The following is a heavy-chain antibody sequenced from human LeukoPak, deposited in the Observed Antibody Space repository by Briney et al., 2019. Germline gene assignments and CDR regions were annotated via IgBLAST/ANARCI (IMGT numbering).Heavy chain of an antibody. CDR1: GYTFTGYY. J-gene: IGHJ4*02. D-gene: IGHD6-13*01. Sequence: GASVKVSCTASGYTFTGYYMHWVRQAPGQGLEWMGRINPNSGGTNYAQKFQGRVTMTRDTSISTAYMELSRLRSDDTAVYYCARGGKDGYRTSWPTVDYWGQGTLVTVSS. CDR2: INPNSGGT. CDR3: ARGGKDGYRTSWPTVDY. V-gene: IGHV1-2*06.